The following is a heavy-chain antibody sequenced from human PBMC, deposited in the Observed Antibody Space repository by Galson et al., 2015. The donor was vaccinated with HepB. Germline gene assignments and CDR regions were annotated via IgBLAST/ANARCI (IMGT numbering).Heavy chain of an antibody. Sequence: SLRLSCAASGFTFSSYGMHWVRQAPGKGLEWVAVIWYDGSNKYYADSVKGRFTISRDNSKNTLYLQMNSLRAEDTAVYYCAREHGDAAIEAWPYLGYWGQGTLVTVSS. CDR2: IWYDGSNK. J-gene: IGHJ4*02. V-gene: IGHV3-33*08. CDR1: GFTFSSYG. D-gene: IGHD6-25*01. CDR3: AREHGDAAIEAWPYLGY.